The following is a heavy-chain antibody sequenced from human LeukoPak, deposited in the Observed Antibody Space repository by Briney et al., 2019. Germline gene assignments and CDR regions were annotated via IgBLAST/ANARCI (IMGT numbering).Heavy chain of an antibody. CDR3: ARDLDSYYDSSGYFDY. CDR2: IWYDGSNK. Sequence: GGSLRLSCAASEFTFSSYGMHWVRQAPGKGLEWGALIWYDGSNKYYADSVKGRFTISRDNSKNTLYLQMNSLRAEDTAVYYCARDLDSYYDSSGYFDYWGQGTLVTVSS. CDR1: EFTFSSYG. D-gene: IGHD3-22*01. V-gene: IGHV3-33*01. J-gene: IGHJ4*02.